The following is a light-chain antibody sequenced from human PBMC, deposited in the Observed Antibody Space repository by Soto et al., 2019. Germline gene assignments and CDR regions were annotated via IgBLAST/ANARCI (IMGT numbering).Light chain of an antibody. V-gene: IGLV2-14*01. Sequence: QSALTQPASVSGSPGQPITISCTGTSSDVGGYNYFSWYQQHPGKAPKLMIYDVSNRPSGVSNRFSGSKSGNTASLTISGLQAEDEADYYCSSYTSSSTLLVFGTGTKVTVL. CDR3: SSYTSSSTLLV. J-gene: IGLJ1*01. CDR2: DVS. CDR1: SSDVGGYNY.